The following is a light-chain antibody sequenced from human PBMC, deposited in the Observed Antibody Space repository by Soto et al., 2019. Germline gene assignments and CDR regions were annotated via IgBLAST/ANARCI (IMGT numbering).Light chain of an antibody. CDR2: DAS. CDR1: QSVGSS. V-gene: IGKV3-11*01. Sequence: EIVLTQSPATLSLSPGERATLSCRASQSVGSSLAWYQQKPGQAPRLLIYDASSRATGIPARFSGTGSGTDFALTISSLEPEDFAVYYWQQRSRWPLLWTFGGGTKVEIK. J-gene: IGKJ4*01. CDR3: QQRSRWPLLWT.